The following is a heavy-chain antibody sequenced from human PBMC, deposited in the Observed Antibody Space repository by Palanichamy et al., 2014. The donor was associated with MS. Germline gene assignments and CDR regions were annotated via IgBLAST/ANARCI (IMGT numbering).Heavy chain of an antibody. CDR3: ARRPLSWFDP. CDR2: ISHSLNL. J-gene: IGHJ5*02. V-gene: IGHV4-38-2*01. CDR1: GFSISGGDF. Sequence: QVQLQESGPGLVKPSETLSLTCAVSGFSISGGDFWDWIRQPPGEGLEWIGSISHSLNLYYNPSLRGRLSISMDASRNHFFLNLMSATAADTAIYYCARRPLSWFDPWGQGILVTVSS.